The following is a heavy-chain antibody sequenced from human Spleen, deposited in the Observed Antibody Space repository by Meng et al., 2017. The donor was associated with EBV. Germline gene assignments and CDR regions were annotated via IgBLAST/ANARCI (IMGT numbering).Heavy chain of an antibody. V-gene: IGHV4-34*01. Sequence: QVQPQPWGPGLLKPSGTLALTCAVYGGSFSDHYWTWIRQPPGKGLEWIGEINHGGSTNCNPSLKSRATISVDTSKNQFSLKLSSVTAADTAVYYCARDGGYASGTYYPIDPWGQGTLVTVSS. J-gene: IGHJ5*02. D-gene: IGHD3-10*01. CDR3: ARDGGYASGTYYPIDP. CDR2: INHGGST. CDR1: GGSFSDHY.